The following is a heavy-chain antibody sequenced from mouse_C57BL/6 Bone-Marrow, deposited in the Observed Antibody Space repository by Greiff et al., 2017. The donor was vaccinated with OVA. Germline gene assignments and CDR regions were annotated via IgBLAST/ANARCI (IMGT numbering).Heavy chain of an antibody. CDR2: IYPRSGNT. Sequence: VQLQESGAELARPGASVKLSCKASGYTFTSYGISWVKQRTGQGLEWIGEIYPRSGNTYYNEKFKGKATLTAVKSSSTAYMELRSLTSEDSAVYFCARRSTMVTTGYYFDYWGQGTTLTVSS. CDR1: GYTFTSYG. V-gene: IGHV1-81*01. CDR3: ARRSTMVTTGYYFDY. J-gene: IGHJ2*01. D-gene: IGHD2-2*01.